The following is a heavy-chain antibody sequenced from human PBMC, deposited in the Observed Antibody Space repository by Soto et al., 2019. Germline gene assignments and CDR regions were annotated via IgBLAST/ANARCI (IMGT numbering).Heavy chain of an antibody. V-gene: IGHV3-33*01. D-gene: IGHD3-22*01. CDR1: GFTFSSYD. CDR2: IWYDGSNK. Sequence: QVQLVESGGGVVQPGRSLRLSCAASGFTFSSYDMHWVRQAPGKGLEWVAVIWYDGSNKYYADSVKGRFTISRDNSKNTLYLQMNSLRAEDTAVYYCARDGDSSGYYYVRAFDIWGQGTMVTVSS. J-gene: IGHJ3*02. CDR3: ARDGDSSGYYYVRAFDI.